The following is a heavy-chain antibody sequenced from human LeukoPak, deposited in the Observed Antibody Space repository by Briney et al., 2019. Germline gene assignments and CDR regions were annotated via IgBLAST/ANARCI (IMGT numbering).Heavy chain of an antibody. CDR2: ISYDGSNK. CDR1: GFTFSSYA. D-gene: IGHD6-13*01. Sequence: GGSLRLSCAASGFTFSSYAMHWVRQAPGKGLEWVAVISYDGSNKYYADSVKGRFTISRDNSKNTLYLQMNSLRAEDTAVYYCARSRGAMGRIAAAGLYYYYGMDVWGQGTTVTVSS. V-gene: IGHV3-30-3*01. J-gene: IGHJ6*02. CDR3: ARSRGAMGRIAAAGLYYYYGMDV.